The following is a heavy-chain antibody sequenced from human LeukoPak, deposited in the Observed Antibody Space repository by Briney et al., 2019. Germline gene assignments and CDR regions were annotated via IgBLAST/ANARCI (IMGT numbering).Heavy chain of an antibody. CDR1: GFTFSSYS. V-gene: IGHV3-21*01. Sequence: PGGSLRLSCAASGFTFSSYSMNWVRQAPGKGLEWVSSISSSSSYIYYADSVKGRFTISRDNAKNSLYLQMNSLRAEDTAVYYCARDSHSSSWYGMDVWGQGTTVTVSS. CDR3: ARDSHSSSWYGMDV. J-gene: IGHJ6*02. D-gene: IGHD6-13*01. CDR2: ISSSSSYI.